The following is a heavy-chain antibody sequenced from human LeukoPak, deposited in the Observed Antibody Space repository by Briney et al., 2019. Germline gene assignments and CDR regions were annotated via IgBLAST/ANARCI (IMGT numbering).Heavy chain of an antibody. CDR1: GFTLSTYW. CDR2: IKQDGSEK. Sequence: GGSLRLSCAASGFTLSTYWMTWVRQAPGKGLEWVANIKQDGSEKYYVDSVKGRFTISRDNAKKLLYLQMNSLRVEDTAVYYCARDRGSSGRLGRFGNWGQGTLVTVSP. CDR3: ARDRGSSGRLGRFGN. J-gene: IGHJ4*02. D-gene: IGHD6-19*01. V-gene: IGHV3-7*01.